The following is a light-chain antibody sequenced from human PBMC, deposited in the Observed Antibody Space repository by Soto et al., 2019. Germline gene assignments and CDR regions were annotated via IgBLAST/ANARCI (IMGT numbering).Light chain of an antibody. CDR2: GAS. CDR3: QQYGSSPTT. J-gene: IGKJ1*01. Sequence: IVLAHSPGTLSFSPGERVTLSCRASQSVSNNYLAWYQQKPGQAPRLLIYGASSRATGIPDRFSGSGSGTDFTLTISRLEPEDFAVYYCQQYGSSPTTFGQGTKVDIK. CDR1: QSVSNNY. V-gene: IGKV3-20*01.